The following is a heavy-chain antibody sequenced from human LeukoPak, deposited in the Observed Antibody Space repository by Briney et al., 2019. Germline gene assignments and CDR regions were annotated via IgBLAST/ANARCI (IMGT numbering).Heavy chain of an antibody. J-gene: IGHJ6*03. Sequence: GESLKISCKGSGYSFTSYWIGWVRQMPGKGLEWMGIIYPGDSDTRYSPSFQGQVPISAAKSISTAYLEWSSLKASDTAMYYCARHWPETGTTTLYYYYMDVWGKGTTVTVSS. CDR3: ARHWPETGTTTLYYYYMDV. CDR1: GYSFTSYW. CDR2: IYPGDSDT. D-gene: IGHD1-1*01. V-gene: IGHV5-51*01.